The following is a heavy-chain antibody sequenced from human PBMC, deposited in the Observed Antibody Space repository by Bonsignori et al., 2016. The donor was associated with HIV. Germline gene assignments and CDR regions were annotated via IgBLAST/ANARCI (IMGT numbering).Heavy chain of an antibody. V-gene: IGHV4-34*13. Sequence: WIRQPPGKGPEWIGEINYSGWTNYNPSLKRRVTMSVDTSKNHFSLKLTSVTAADTALYFCAREASNGDYTIRAFDVWGPRGIGHRLL. J-gene: IGHJ3*01. CDR3: AREASNGDYTIRAFDV. D-gene: IGHD4-17*01. CDR2: INYSGWT.